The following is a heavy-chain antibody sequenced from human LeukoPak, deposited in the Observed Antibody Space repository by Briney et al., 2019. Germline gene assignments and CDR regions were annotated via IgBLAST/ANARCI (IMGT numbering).Heavy chain of an antibody. D-gene: IGHD2-15*01. CDR3: VIGVGWQPDY. CDR2: IYKIGTT. J-gene: IGHJ4*02. V-gene: IGHV4-59*02. Sequence: KTSETLSLTCTVLGDSVTGYFLNWVRQPPGKGLEWIGHIYKIGTTNYNPSLKSRLTISADTSKNQFSLQLRSVTAADTAVYYCVIGVGWQPDYWGQGALVTVSS. CDR1: GDSVTGYF.